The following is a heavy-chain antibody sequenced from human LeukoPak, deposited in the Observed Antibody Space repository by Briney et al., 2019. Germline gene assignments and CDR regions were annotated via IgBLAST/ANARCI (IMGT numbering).Heavy chain of an antibody. CDR3: ARMSRGRIPTWIDP. J-gene: IGHJ5*02. Sequence: GESLKISCKGSVYSFTNYWIASMRQMPGKVLEWMGIIYPGDSDTRYSPSFQGHVTISADKSISTAYLQWSSLKASDTAMYYCARMSRGRIPTWIDPWGQGTLVAVSS. CDR2: IYPGDSDT. CDR1: VYSFTNYW. V-gene: IGHV5-51*01.